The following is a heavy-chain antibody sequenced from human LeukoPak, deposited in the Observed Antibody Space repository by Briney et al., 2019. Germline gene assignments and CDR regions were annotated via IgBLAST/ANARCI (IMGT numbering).Heavy chain of an antibody. J-gene: IGHJ6*02. CDR2: ISSGGST. CDR1: GSTVSSNY. Sequence: GGSLRLSCAASGSTVSSNYMSGVRQAPGKGLEWVSVISSGGSTYYADSVKGRFTISRDNSKNTLYLQMNSLRAEDTAVYYCARDLRIAARRAYYYYGMDVWGQGTTVTVSS. V-gene: IGHV3-66*01. D-gene: IGHD6-6*01. CDR3: ARDLRIAARRAYYYYGMDV.